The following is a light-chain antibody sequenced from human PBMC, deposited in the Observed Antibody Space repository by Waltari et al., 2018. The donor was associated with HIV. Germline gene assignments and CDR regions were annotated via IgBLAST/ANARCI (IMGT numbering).Light chain of an antibody. Sequence: IVMTQSPDSLTVSLGERATINCKSSQSVFFGSNNKNYLAWYQQKPGQPPKLLFYWASTREAGVPDRFIVSGSGTDFTLTISSLRTEDVAVYYCQQYYSSPLTFGGGTKV. CDR2: WAS. CDR1: QSVFFGSNNKNY. CDR3: QQYYSSPLT. V-gene: IGKV4-1*01. J-gene: IGKJ4*01.